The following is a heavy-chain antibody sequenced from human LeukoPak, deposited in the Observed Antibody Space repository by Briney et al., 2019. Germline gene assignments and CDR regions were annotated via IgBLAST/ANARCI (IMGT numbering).Heavy chain of an antibody. CDR2: INPNSGGT. V-gene: IGHV1-2*02. J-gene: IGHJ4*02. CDR3: ARARGRHSSADY. D-gene: IGHD5-18*01. CDR1: GYTFTDYF. Sequence: ASVKVSCKASGYTFTDYFMNWVRQAPGQGLEWMGWINPNSGGTNYAQKFQGRVTMTRDTSISTAYMELSRLRSDDTAVYYCARARGRHSSADYWGQGTLVTVSS.